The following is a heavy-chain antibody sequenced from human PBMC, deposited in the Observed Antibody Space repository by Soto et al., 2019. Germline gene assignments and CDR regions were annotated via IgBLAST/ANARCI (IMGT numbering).Heavy chain of an antibody. CDR3: ARDLDGDSAIVTPGWYHYFGMDV. CDR1: GFTFSSYG. D-gene: IGHD6-19*01. J-gene: IGHJ6*02. Sequence: VQLVETGGGVVQPGRSLKLSCAASGFTFSSYGMHWVRQAPGKGLEWVAFIWYDESNKHYADSVKGRFTVSRDNSKNTVELQMNSLRVEDTAVYYCARDLDGDSAIVTPGWYHYFGMDVWGQGTTVTVSS. CDR2: IWYDESNK. V-gene: IGHV3-33*01.